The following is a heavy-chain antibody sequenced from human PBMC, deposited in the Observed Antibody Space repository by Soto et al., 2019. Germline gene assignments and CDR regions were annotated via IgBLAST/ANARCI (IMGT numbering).Heavy chain of an antibody. CDR3: ARVPWQWLGGYAFDI. CDR1: GASISGYY. J-gene: IGHJ3*02. V-gene: IGHV4-59*01. CDR2: IYYSGST. Sequence: SETLSLTCTVSGASISGYYWSWVRQPPGKGLEWIGYIYYSGSTNYNPSLKSRATISVDTSKNQFTLKLSSVTAADTAVYYCARVPWQWLGGYAFDIWGQGTMVTVSS. D-gene: IGHD6-19*01.